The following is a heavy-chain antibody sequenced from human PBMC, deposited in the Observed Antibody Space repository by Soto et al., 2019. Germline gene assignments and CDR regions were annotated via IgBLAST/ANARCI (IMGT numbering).Heavy chain of an antibody. CDR1: GFIFSGST. CDR3: LVVAAGGSPPY. J-gene: IGHJ4*02. V-gene: IGHV3-73*02. D-gene: IGHD6-13*01. CDR2: IRSKSHNYAT. Sequence: EVQLVESGGGLVQPGGSLKLSCAASGFIFSGSTMHWVRQGSGKGLEWLSRIRSKSHNYATTYAASVKGRFTISRDDSENTAYLQMNSLSTDDTAVYYCLVVAAGGSPPYWGQGTLVTVSS.